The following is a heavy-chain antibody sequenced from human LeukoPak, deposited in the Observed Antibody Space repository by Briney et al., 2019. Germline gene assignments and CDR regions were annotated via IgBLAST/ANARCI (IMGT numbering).Heavy chain of an antibody. CDR1: GGSFSGYY. V-gene: IGHV4-34*01. J-gene: IGHJ4*02. Sequence: PSETLSLTCAVYGGSFSGYYWSWIRQPPGKGLEGIGEINHSGSTNYNPSLKSRVTISVDTSKNQFSLKLSSVTAADTAVYYCARGPDMTTVVTSWGQGTLVTVSS. CDR3: ARGPDMTTVVTS. CDR2: INHSGST. D-gene: IGHD4-23*01.